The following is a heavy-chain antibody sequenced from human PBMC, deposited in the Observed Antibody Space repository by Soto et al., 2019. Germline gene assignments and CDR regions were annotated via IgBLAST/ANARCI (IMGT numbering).Heavy chain of an antibody. CDR3: AKGGRYCSSTSCSYPSVY. CDR2: ISYDGSNQ. D-gene: IGHD2-2*01. V-gene: IGHV3-30*18. CDR1: GFTFSSYG. Sequence: GGSLRLSCAASGFTFSSYGMHWVRQAPGKGLEWVAIISYDGSNQYYADSVKGRFTISRDNSKNTLYLQMNSLRAEDTAVYYCAKGGRYCSSTSCSYPSVYWGQGTLVTVSS. J-gene: IGHJ4*02.